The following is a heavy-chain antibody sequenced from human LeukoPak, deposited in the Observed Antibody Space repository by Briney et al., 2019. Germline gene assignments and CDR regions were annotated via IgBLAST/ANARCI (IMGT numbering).Heavy chain of an antibody. V-gene: IGHV3-23*01. CDR1: GFTFSSYA. CDR3: AKDMRGGSWTTYYFGY. J-gene: IGHJ4*02. D-gene: IGHD6-13*01. Sequence: PGRSLRLSCAASGFTFSSYAMSWVRKAPRKGLEWVSVISVSGGSTYYADSVKGRFTISRDNSKNTLYLQMSSLRAEDTAVYYCAKDMRGGSWTTYYFGYWGQGTLVTVSS. CDR2: ISVSGGST.